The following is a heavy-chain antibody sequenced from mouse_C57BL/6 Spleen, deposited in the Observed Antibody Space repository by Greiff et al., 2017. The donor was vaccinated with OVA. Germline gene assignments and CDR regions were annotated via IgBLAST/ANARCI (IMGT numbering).Heavy chain of an antibody. Sequence: EVKLVESEGGLVQPGSSMKLSCTASGFTFSDYYMAWVRQVPEKGLEWVANINYDGSSTYYPDSLKSRFIISRDNAKNILYLQMSILKSEDKATDYCARMGLGSSRDFDYWGQCTTLTVAS. CDR2: INYDGSST. J-gene: IGHJ2*01. CDR1: GFTFSDYY. D-gene: IGHD1-1*01. CDR3: ARMGLGSSRDFDY. V-gene: IGHV5-16*01.